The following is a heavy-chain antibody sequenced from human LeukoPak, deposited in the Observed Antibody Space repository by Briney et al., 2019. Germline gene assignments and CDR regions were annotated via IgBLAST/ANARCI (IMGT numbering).Heavy chain of an antibody. CDR1: GFTFSRYW. V-gene: IGHV3-7*01. D-gene: IGHD2-21*02. Sequence: GGSLRLSCAAAGFTFSRYWMNWYRQAPGKGLEWVGNINQDAREINYVDSVRGRFTISRDKAKNSLHLQMNSLRAEDTAVYYCATDRENSDWQKRFDSWGQGTLVTVSS. CDR2: INQDAREI. CDR3: ATDRENSDWQKRFDS. J-gene: IGHJ4*02.